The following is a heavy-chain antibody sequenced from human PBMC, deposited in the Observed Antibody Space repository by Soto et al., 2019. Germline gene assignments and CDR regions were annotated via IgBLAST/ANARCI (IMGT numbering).Heavy chain of an antibody. CDR2: ISSSSSTI. V-gene: IGHV3-48*02. CDR3: ASHVLEYSSSIDY. J-gene: IGHJ4*02. CDR1: GFTFSSYS. D-gene: IGHD6-6*01. Sequence: GGSLRLSCAASGFTFSSYSMNWVRQAPGKGLEWVSYISSSSSTIYYADSVKGRFTISRDNAKNSLYLQMNSLRDEDTAVYYCASHVLEYSSSIDYWGQGTLVTVSS.